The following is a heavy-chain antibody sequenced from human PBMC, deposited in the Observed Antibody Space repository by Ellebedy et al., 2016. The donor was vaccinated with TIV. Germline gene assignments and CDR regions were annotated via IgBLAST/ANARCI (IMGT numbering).Heavy chain of an antibody. CDR1: GFSFSVSP. J-gene: IGHJ5*01. D-gene: IGHD1-26*01. CDR3: ATETLEGATNWIDS. V-gene: IGHV3-73*01. Sequence: GGSLRLXXAASGFSFSVSPVHWVRQPFGKGLEWLARLRTKVNTYATAYASSIKGRFTISKDDSNNTAFLQLDFLKIENTAIYYCATETLEGATNWIDSWGQGTLVTVSS. CDR2: LRTKVNTYAT.